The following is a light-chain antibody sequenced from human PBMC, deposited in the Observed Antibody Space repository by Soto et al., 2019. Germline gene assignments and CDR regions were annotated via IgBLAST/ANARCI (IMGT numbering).Light chain of an antibody. CDR3: QYYDNLFLT. CDR1: QDIRNF. V-gene: IGKV1-33*01. J-gene: IGKJ3*01. Sequence: DIQMTQTPSSMSASAGDRVTITCRESQDIRNFLHWYQQKPGRAPKLLISDASHLETGVTSRFSGSGSGTDFTLTISSLQPEDVATYYCQYYDNLFLTFGPGTKVDLK. CDR2: DAS.